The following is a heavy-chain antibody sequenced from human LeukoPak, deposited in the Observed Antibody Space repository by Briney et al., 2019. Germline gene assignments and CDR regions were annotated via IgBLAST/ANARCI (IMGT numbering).Heavy chain of an antibody. J-gene: IGHJ4*02. CDR1: GYTFTSYG. D-gene: IGHD2-2*03. CDR2: ISAYNGNT. V-gene: IGHV1-18*01. Sequence: ASVKVSCKASGYTFTSYGISWVRQAPGQGLEWMGWISAYNGNTNYAQKLQGRVTMTTDTPTSTAYMELRSLRSDDTAVYYCATHRGYCSSTSCQNELELDYWGQGTLVTVSS. CDR3: ATHRGYCSSTSCQNELELDY.